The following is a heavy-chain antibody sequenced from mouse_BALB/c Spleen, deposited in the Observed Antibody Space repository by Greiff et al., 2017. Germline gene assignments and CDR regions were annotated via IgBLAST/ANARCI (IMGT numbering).Heavy chain of an antibody. V-gene: IGHV2-9*02. CDR2: IWAGGST. J-gene: IGHJ1*01. CDR3: ARELTGTWYFDV. D-gene: IGHD4-1*01. Sequence: VHLVESGPGLVAPSQSLSITCTVSGFSLTSYGVHWVRQPPGKGLEWLGVIWAGGSTNYNSALMSRLSISKDNSKSQVFLKMNSLQTDDTAMYYCARELTGTWYFDVWGAGTTVTVSS. CDR1: GFSLTSYG.